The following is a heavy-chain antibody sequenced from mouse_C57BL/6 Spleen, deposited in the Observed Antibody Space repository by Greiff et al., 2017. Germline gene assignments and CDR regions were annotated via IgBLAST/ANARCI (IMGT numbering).Heavy chain of an antibody. V-gene: IGHV1-64*01. J-gene: IGHJ2*01. Sequence: QVQLQQPGAELVKPGASVKLSCKASGYTFTSYWMHWVKQRPGQGLEWIGMIHPNSGSTNYNEKFKSKATLTVDKSSSTAYMQLSSLTSEDSAVYYCARGYGSSYWYYFDYWGQGTTLTVSS. CDR2: IHPNSGST. CDR3: ARGYGSSYWYYFDY. CDR1: GYTFTSYW. D-gene: IGHD1-1*01.